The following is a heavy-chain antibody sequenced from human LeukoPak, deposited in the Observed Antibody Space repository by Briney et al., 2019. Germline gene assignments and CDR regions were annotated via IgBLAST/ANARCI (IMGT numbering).Heavy chain of an antibody. Sequence: ASVKVSCRTSGYIFAGYNMRWVRQAPGQGLEWMGRIDPNSGDTMISQKFQGRVTVTRDTSINTVYLYLNRLRSDDTAIYYCAREGSGYDYYYFDYWGQGTLVTVSS. J-gene: IGHJ4*02. V-gene: IGHV1-2*02. CDR2: IDPNSGDT. CDR3: AREGSGYDYYYFDY. CDR1: GYIFAGYN. D-gene: IGHD5-12*01.